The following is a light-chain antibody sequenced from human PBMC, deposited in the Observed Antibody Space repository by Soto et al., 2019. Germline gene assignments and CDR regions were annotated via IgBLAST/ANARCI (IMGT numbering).Light chain of an antibody. CDR2: DVS. V-gene: IGLV2-11*01. CDR1: GGDVGGYNF. J-gene: IGLJ1*01. CDR3: CSFAGSHTSPA. Sequence: QPALTQPRSVSGSPGQSVTISCTGTGGDVGGYNFVSWYQLHPGKAPKLMIYDVSKRPSGVPDRFAGSKSGNTASLTISGLQADDEADYYCCSFAGSHTSPAFGGGTKATVL.